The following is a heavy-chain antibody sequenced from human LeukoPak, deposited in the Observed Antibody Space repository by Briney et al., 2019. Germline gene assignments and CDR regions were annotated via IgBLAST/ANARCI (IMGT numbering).Heavy chain of an antibody. CDR3: AGSSYFYYYGMGV. D-gene: IGHD6-6*01. CDR2: IYYSGST. CDR1: GGSISSYY. J-gene: IGHJ6*02. V-gene: IGHV4-59*01. Sequence: SETLSLTCTVSGGSISSYYWSWIRQPPGKGLEWIGYIYYSGSTNYNPSLKSRVTISVDTSKNQFSLKLSSVTAADTAVYYCAGSSYFYYYGMGVWGQGTTVTVSS.